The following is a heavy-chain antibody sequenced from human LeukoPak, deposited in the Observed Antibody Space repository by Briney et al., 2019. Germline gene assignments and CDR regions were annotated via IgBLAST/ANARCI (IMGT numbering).Heavy chain of an antibody. V-gene: IGHV3-53*05. D-gene: IGHD2-15*01. CDR2: IYSGGST. CDR1: GFTVSSIY. J-gene: IGHJ6*02. CDR3: ARGLIAGYCSGGSCQYYYYYGMDV. Sequence: GGSLRLSCAASGFTVSSIYMSWVRQAPGKGLEWVSVIYSGGSTYYADSVKGRFTISRDNSKNTLYLQMNSLRAEDTAVYYCARGLIAGYCSGGSCQYYYYYGMDVWGQGTTVTVSS.